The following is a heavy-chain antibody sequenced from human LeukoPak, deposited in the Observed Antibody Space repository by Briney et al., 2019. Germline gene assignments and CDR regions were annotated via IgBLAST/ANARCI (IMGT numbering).Heavy chain of an antibody. Sequence: GGSLRLSCAASGFTFSSYAMSWVRQAPGKGLEWVAVISYDGSNKYYADSVKGRFTISRDNSKDTLYLQMNSLRPEDTAVYYCVGDFDYWGQGTLVTVSS. V-gene: IGHV3-30*14. CDR3: VGDFDY. J-gene: IGHJ4*02. CDR1: GFTFSSYA. CDR2: ISYDGSNK.